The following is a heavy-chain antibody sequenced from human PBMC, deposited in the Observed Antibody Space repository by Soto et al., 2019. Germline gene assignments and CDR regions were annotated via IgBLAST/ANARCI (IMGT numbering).Heavy chain of an antibody. D-gene: IGHD1-26*01. CDR1: GFTFSSYS. CDR3: ARGYLDGSWYFDL. V-gene: IGHV3-21*01. CDR2: ISSSSSYI. J-gene: IGHJ2*01. Sequence: GGSLRLSCAASGFTFSSYSMNWVRQAPGKGLEWVSSISSSSSYIYYADSVKGRFTISRDNAKNSLYLQMNSLRAEDTAVYYCARGYLDGSWYFDLWGRGTLVTVSS.